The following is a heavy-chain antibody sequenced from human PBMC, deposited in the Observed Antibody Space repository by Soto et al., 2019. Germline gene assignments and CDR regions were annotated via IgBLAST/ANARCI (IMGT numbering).Heavy chain of an antibody. J-gene: IGHJ4*02. CDR2: IYYSGST. V-gene: IGHV4-59*01. Sequence: PSDTLSLTCTVTGGSFRSYYWSWSRQPPGKGLEWIEYIYYSGSTNNNPALKRRVTISVDTSKNQFSLKLSSVTAAVTAVYYCARSEGRYWGQGTLVTGSS. CDR3: ARSEGRY. CDR1: GGSFRSYY.